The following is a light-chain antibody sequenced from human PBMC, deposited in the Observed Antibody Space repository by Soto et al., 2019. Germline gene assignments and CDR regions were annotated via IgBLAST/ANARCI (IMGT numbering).Light chain of an antibody. J-gene: IGLJ2*01. V-gene: IGLV2-11*01. CDR2: DVT. Sequence: QSALTQPRSVSGSPGQSVTISCTGTISDVAGYNYVSWYQHHPGKAPKLLISDVTKRPSWVPDRFSGSKSGSTASLTISELQAEDEADYYWSSNAGSNNLVFGGGTKLTAL. CDR3: SSNAGSNNLV. CDR1: ISDVAGYNY.